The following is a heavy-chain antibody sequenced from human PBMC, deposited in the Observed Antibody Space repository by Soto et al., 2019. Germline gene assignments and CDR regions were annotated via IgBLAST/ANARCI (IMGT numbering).Heavy chain of an antibody. CDR2: ISNGAGSST. CDR1: GFVFSGYA. D-gene: IGHD1-26*01. CDR3: AKKRGATGNWFFDL. J-gene: IGHJ2*01. Sequence: EVQLLESGGGLVQLGGSLRLSCAASGFVFSGYAMTWVRQTPGKGLEWVSSISNGAGSSTYYADSVKGRFTISRDNSKNTVFLQMTSLRAEDTAVYYCAKKRGATGNWFFDLWGRGTLVTVSS. V-gene: IGHV3-23*01.